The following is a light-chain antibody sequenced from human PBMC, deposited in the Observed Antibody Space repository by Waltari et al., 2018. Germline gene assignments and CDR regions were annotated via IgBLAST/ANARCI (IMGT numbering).Light chain of an antibody. V-gene: IGKV3-20*01. CDR2: GAS. J-gene: IGKJ2*01. CDR3: QQYGSSVLYT. CDR1: PRLTKKY. Sequence: EIVSKQSPRPLHLSPGERATVSGRASPRLTKKYLAWYQQKPGQAPRLLTYGASNRAAGIPDRFSGSGSGTDFTLTISRLEPEDFAVYYCQQYGSSVLYTFGQGTKLEIK.